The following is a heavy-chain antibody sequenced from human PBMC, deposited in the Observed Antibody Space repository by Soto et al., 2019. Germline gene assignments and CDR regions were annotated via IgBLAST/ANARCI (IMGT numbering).Heavy chain of an antibody. J-gene: IGHJ5*02. CDR3: ARGREGPFDP. CDR1: GGSFSGYQ. CDR2: INDSGNI. V-gene: IGHV4-34*01. Sequence: SETLSLTCAVYGGSFSGYQWTWIRQTPGKGLEWIGEINDSGNINYNPSLKSRVTILVDTPKKQFSLKLSSVTAADTAVYYCARGREGPFDPWGQGTLVTVSS.